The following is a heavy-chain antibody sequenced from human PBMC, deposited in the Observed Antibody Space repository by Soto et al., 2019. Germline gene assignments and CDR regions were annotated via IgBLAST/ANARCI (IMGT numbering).Heavy chain of an antibody. CDR2: IWYDGSNK. Sequence: GGSLRLSCAASGFTFSSYGMHWVRQAPGKGLEWVAVIWYDGSNKYYADSVKGRFTISRDNSKNTLYLQMNSLRAEDTAVYYCARGTFRKKGCRQFDYWGQGTLVTVSS. D-gene: IGHD3-16*01. V-gene: IGHV3-33*01. CDR1: GFTFSSYG. J-gene: IGHJ4*02. CDR3: ARGTFRKKGCRQFDY.